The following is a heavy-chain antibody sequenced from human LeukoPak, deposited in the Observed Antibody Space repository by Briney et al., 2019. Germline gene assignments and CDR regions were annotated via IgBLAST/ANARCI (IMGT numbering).Heavy chain of an antibody. Sequence: GRSLRLSCTASGFTFSSYAMHWVRQAPGKGLEWVAVISYDGSNKYYADSVKGRFTISRDNSKNTLYLQMNSLRAEDTAVYYCAKDQERYCGGDCYSPDAFDIWGRGTMVTVSS. J-gene: IGHJ3*02. CDR3: AKDQERYCGGDCYSPDAFDI. V-gene: IGHV3-30-3*01. D-gene: IGHD2-21*01. CDR1: GFTFSSYA. CDR2: ISYDGSNK.